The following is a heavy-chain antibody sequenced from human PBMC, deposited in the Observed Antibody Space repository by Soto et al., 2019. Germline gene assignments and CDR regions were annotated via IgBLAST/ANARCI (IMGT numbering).Heavy chain of an antibody. Sequence: EVQLVESGGGLVKLGGSLRLSCAASGFTFSNAWMSWVRQAPGKGLEWVGRIKSKTDGGTTDYAAPVKGRFTISRDDSKNTLYLQMNSLKTEDTAVYYCTTEFGVVPAAPNFDYWGQGTLVTVSS. CDR1: GFTFSNAW. CDR3: TTEFGVVPAAPNFDY. D-gene: IGHD2-2*01. V-gene: IGHV3-15*01. J-gene: IGHJ4*02. CDR2: IKSKTDGGTT.